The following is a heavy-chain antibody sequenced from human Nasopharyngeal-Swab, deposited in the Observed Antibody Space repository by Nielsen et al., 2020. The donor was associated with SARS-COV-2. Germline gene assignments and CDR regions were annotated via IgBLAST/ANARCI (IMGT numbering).Heavy chain of an antibody. Sequence: SETLSLTCTVYGGSVSSGSYYWSWIRQPPGKGLEWIGYIYYSGSTNYNPSLKSRVTISVDTSKNQFSLKLSSVTAADTAVYYCAREGSTSPWNGYYYGMDVWGQGTTVTVSS. CDR2: IYYSGST. CDR1: GGSVSSGSYY. D-gene: IGHD2-2*01. CDR3: AREGSTSPWNGYYYGMDV. V-gene: IGHV4-61*01. J-gene: IGHJ6*02.